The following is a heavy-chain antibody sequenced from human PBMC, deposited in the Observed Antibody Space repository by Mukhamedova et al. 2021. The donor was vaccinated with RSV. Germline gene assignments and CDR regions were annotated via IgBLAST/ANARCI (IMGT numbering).Heavy chain of an antibody. CDR3: ARGGSYYVGFDY. V-gene: IGHV3-30*01. D-gene: IGHD1-26*01. J-gene: IGHJ4*02. Sequence: TISRDNSKNTLYLQMNSLRAEDTAVYYCARGGSYYVGFDYWGQGTLVTVSS.